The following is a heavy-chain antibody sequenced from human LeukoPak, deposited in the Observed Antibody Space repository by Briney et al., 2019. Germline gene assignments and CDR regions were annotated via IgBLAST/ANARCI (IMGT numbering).Heavy chain of an antibody. J-gene: IGHJ4*02. CDR1: EFTFSDYA. Sequence: GGSLRLSCVASEFTFSDYAMSWVRQAPGKGLEWVSAITGSGGSTYYADSVKGRFTISRDNSKNTLYLQMNSLRAEDTAVYYCARDRGIAALDYWGQGTLVTVSS. CDR2: ITGSGGST. V-gene: IGHV3-23*01. D-gene: IGHD6-13*01. CDR3: ARDRGIAALDY.